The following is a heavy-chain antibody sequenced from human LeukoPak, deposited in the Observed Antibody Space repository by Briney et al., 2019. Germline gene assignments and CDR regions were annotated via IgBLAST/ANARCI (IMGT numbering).Heavy chain of an antibody. CDR2: ISGSGGST. CDR1: GFTFSSYA. J-gene: IGHJ4*02. D-gene: IGHD6-19*01. CDR3: AKPGGNTRLPISGIAVAGTEDY. V-gene: IGHV3-23*01. Sequence: PGGSLRLSCAASGFTFSSYAMNWVRQAPGKGLEWVSAISGSGGSTYYADSVKGRFTISRDNSKNTLYLQMNSLRAEDTAVYYCAKPGGNTRLPISGIAVAGTEDYWGQGTLVTVSS.